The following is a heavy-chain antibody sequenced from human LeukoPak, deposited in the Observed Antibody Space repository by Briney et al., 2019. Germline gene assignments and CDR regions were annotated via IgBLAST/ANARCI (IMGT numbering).Heavy chain of an antibody. CDR2: IYYSGST. Sequence: SETLSPTCTVSGGSISSGGYYWSWIPQHPGKGLEWIGYIYYSGSTYYNPSLKSRVTISVDTSKNQFSLKLSSVTAADTAVYYCARDVPFGGATTWFDPWGQGTLVTVSS. J-gene: IGHJ5*02. CDR3: ARDVPFGGATTWFDP. CDR1: GGSISSGGYY. V-gene: IGHV4-31*03. D-gene: IGHD4/OR15-4a*01.